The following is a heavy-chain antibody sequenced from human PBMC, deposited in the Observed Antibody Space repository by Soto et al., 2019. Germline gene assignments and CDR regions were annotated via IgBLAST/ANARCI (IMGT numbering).Heavy chain of an antibody. V-gene: IGHV4-31*03. D-gene: IGHD1-26*01. CDR2: ISNSGSS. CDR3: ACRVPRRSYLGVFEY. J-gene: IGHJ4*01. Sequence: QVQLQESGPGLVEPSQTLSLTCTVSAVSISNDGYFWTWIRQRPGKGPEWIGYISNSGSSFSNPALRSRLAFSIDTSKSQVSLKLISMPAADTAIFYCACRVPRRSYLGVFEYSGHGTLVTVSS. CDR1: AVSISNDGYF.